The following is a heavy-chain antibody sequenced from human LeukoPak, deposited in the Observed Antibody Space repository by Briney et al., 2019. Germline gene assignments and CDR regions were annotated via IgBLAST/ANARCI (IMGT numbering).Heavy chain of an antibody. Sequence: PGGSLRLSCAASGFTFCSYWMHWVRQAPGKGLVWVSRINSDGSSTSYADSVKGRFTISRDNAKNTLYLQMNSLRAEDTAVYYCAREVVVPAAISRLYYYYMDVWGKGTTVTVSS. D-gene: IGHD2-2*01. CDR1: GFTFCSYW. CDR2: INSDGSST. J-gene: IGHJ6*03. CDR3: AREVVVPAAISRLYYYYMDV. V-gene: IGHV3-74*01.